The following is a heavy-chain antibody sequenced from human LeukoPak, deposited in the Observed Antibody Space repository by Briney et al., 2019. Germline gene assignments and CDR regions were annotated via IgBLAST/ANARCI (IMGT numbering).Heavy chain of an antibody. Sequence: PGGSLRLSCAASGLTFSKAWMSWVRQAPGKGPEWLGRIKSKTDGGTTDYAAPVKGRFTISRDDSKETLDLQMNSLKTEDTAVYYCTTYTYGYFDYWGQGTLVTVSS. D-gene: IGHD5-18*01. J-gene: IGHJ4*02. V-gene: IGHV3-15*01. CDR1: GLTFSKAW. CDR3: TTYTYGYFDY. CDR2: IKSKTDGGTT.